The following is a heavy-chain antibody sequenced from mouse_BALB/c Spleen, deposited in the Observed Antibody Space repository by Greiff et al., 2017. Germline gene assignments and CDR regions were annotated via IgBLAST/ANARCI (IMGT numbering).Heavy chain of an antibody. CDR3: AREGAMITTLAY. D-gene: IGHD2-4*01. V-gene: IGHV5-6-5*01. CDR1: GFTFSSYA. J-gene: IGHJ3*01. Sequence: EVMLVESGGGLVKPGGSLKLSCAASGFTFSSYAMSWVRQTPEKRLEWVASISSGGSTYYPDSVKGRFTISRDNARNILYLQMSSLRSEDTAMYYCAREGAMITTLAYWGQGTLVTVSA. CDR2: ISSGGST.